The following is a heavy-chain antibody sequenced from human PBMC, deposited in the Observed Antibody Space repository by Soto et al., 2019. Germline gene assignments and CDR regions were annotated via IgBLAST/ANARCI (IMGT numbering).Heavy chain of an antibody. CDR1: GGSISSGGYY. Sequence: PSETLSLTCTVSGGSISSGGYYWSWIRQHPGKGLEWIGYIYYSGSTYYNPSLKSRVTISVDTSRNQFSLKLSSVTAADTAVYYCARVTGEQQLVQSYFDYWGQGTLVTVSS. D-gene: IGHD6-13*01. V-gene: IGHV4-31*03. J-gene: IGHJ4*02. CDR2: IYYSGST. CDR3: ARVTGEQQLVQSYFDY.